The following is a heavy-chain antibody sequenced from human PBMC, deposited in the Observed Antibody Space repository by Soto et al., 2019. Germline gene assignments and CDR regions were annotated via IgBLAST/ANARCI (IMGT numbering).Heavy chain of an antibody. J-gene: IGHJ4*02. CDR1: GGSISSNY. Sequence: SETLSLTCTVSGGSISSNYWSWIRQPPGKGPEWIGDIYNTGSTNYNPSLKSRVTMAVNTAKNQISLKLGSVTAADTASYYCARDSGYAFDYWGQGTLVTVSS. CDR3: ARDSGYAFDY. V-gene: IGHV4-59*01. CDR2: IYNTGST. D-gene: IGHD5-18*01.